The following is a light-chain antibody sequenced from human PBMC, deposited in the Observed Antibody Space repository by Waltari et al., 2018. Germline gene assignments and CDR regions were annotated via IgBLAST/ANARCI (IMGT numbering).Light chain of an antibody. CDR2: SNN. V-gene: IGLV1-44*01. CDR3: ATWDDNLTGVV. Sequence: QSVLTQPPSASGTPGQRVTISCSGSSSNIGNNPINWYHQLPGTAPKLLIYSNNPPPSGVPDRFSCSKSDTSASLTISGLQSEDEADYYCATWDDNLTGVVFGGGTKLTV. CDR1: SSNIGNNP. J-gene: IGLJ2*01.